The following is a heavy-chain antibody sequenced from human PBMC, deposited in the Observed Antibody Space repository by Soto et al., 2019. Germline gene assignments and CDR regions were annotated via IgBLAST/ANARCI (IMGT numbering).Heavy chain of an antibody. J-gene: IGHJ4*02. CDR3: ARDVGPGIAAAERGGYEY. Sequence: ASVKVSCKASGYTFTGYYMHWVRQAPGQGLEWMGWINPNSGGTRYPQKFQGRVTMTRDTSISTVYMALTRLRSDDTAMYYCARDVGPGIAAAERGGYEYWDQGTLVTVSS. V-gene: IGHV1-2*02. CDR1: GYTFTGYY. CDR2: INPNSGGT. D-gene: IGHD6-13*01.